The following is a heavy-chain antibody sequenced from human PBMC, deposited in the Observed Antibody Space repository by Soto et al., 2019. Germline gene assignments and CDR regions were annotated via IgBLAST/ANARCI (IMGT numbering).Heavy chain of an antibody. Sequence: EVQLLESGGGLVQPGGSLRLSCAASGFTFSSYAMSWVRQAPGKGLEWVSAISGSGGSTYYADSVKGRFTISRDNSKNRQYLQMNSMRAEDTVVYYSEKVATAMVTLSYYYMDVWGKGTTVTVSS. D-gene: IGHD5-18*01. V-gene: IGHV3-23*01. CDR3: EKVATAMVTLSYYYMDV. J-gene: IGHJ6*03. CDR1: GFTFSSYA. CDR2: ISGSGGST.